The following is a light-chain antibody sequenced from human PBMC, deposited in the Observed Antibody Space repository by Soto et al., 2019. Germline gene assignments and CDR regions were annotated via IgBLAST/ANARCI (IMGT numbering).Light chain of an antibody. CDR1: QSVFSS. J-gene: IGKJ5*01. Sequence: EIVMTQSPATLSVSPGERATLSCRASQSVFSSLAWYQQRPGQAPRLLIYGSATRATGIPDRFSGSGSGTEFTLTISSLQSEDSAVYYCQQYHSWPAFGQGTRLEI. CDR2: GSA. V-gene: IGKV3-15*01. CDR3: QQYHSWPA.